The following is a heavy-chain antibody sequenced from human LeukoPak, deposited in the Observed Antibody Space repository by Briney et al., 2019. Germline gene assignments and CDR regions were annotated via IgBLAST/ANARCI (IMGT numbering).Heavy chain of an antibody. J-gene: IGHJ3*02. Sequence: SETLSLTCAVYGGSFSGYYWSWIRQPPGKGLEWIGEINHSGSTNYNPSLTSRGTISVDTTKKKFSLKLSSVTAADTAAYYCAREPITMIVVVKAFDIWGQGTMVTVSS. CDR2: INHSGST. CDR3: AREPITMIVVVKAFDI. V-gene: IGHV4-34*01. CDR1: GGSFSGYY. D-gene: IGHD3-22*01.